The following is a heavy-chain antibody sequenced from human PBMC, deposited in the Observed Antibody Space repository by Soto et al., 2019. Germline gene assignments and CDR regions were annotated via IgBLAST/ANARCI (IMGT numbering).Heavy chain of an antibody. D-gene: IGHD3-10*01. CDR1: GYSISSSNW. CDR3: ARLGRYYQSLDS. J-gene: IGHJ5*01. V-gene: IGHV4-28*01. CDR2: IYYGGTT. Sequence: LSLTCAVSGYSISSSNWWGWIRQPPGKGLEWIGYIYYGGTTSYNPSLKSRVTISLETSKSQFSLRLTSVTAADTAVYYCARLGRYYQSLDSWGPGTLVTVSS.